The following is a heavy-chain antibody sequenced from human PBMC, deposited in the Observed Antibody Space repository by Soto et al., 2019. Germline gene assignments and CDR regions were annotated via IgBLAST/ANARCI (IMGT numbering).Heavy chain of an antibody. V-gene: IGHV4-30-2*01. CDR1: GGSISSGGYS. Sequence: SETLSLTCAVSGGSISSGGYSWSWIRQPPGKGLEWIGYIYHSGSTYYNPSLKSRVTISVDRSKNQFSLKLSSVTAADTAVYYCARGESAGGYAYNWFDPWGQGTLVTVSS. D-gene: IGHD3-22*01. J-gene: IGHJ5*02. CDR2: IYHSGST. CDR3: ARGESAGGYAYNWFDP.